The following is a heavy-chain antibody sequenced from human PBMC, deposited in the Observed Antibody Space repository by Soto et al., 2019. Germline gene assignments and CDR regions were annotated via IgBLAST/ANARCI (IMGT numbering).Heavy chain of an antibody. CDR2: ISSSSSTI. J-gene: IGHJ6*02. D-gene: IGHD6-13*01. Sequence: EVQLVESGGGLVQPGGSLRLSCAASGFTFSSYSMNWVRQAPGKGLEWVSYISSSSSTIYYADSVKGRFTISRDNAKNSRYLQMNSLRDEDTAVYYCAREVAAASTARAPYYYYYYGMDVWGQGTTVTVS. V-gene: IGHV3-48*02. CDR1: GFTFSSYS. CDR3: AREVAAASTARAPYYYYYYGMDV.